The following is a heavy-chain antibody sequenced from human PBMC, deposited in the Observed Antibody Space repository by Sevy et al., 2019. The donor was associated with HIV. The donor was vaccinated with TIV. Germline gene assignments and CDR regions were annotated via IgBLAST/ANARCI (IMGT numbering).Heavy chain of an antibody. CDR3: AGENAWGRGYS. V-gene: IGHV4-59*08. Sequence: SETLSLTCTVSGGSVTRLYWNWIRQPPGKGLEWIANIYYNGHIHYNPSLKSRVTLSLDTSKNHFSLRLSSVTAADTAMYYCAGENAWGRGYSWGQGTLVTVSS. CDR1: GGSVTRLY. CDR2: IYYNGHI. D-gene: IGHD1-26*01. J-gene: IGHJ4*02.